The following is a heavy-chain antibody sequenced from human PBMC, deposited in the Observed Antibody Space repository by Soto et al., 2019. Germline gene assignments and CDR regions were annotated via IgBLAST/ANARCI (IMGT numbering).Heavy chain of an antibody. D-gene: IGHD2-2*01. J-gene: IGHJ2*01. CDR1: GGSFSGYY. Sequence: QVQLQQWGAGLLKPSETLSLTCAVYGGSFSGYYWSWIRQPPGKGLEWIGVIHLAGSTKYTPYLKGRVTISLDTSQNQFDLKLTSVTAAATAVYYCARRVVPAALGLWGRGTLVTVSS. V-gene: IGHV4-34*01. CDR2: IHLAGST. CDR3: ARRVVPAALGL.